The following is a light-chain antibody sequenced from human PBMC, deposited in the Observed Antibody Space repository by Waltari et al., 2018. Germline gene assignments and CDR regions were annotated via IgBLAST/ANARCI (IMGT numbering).Light chain of an antibody. Sequence: QSVLTQPPSVSGAPGQRVTISCTGSGSHIGAGYDVHWYPQLPRAAPKLLIYGATSRPLGVPALVVRSTSGPPPSLAIIGLPAEDEADYYCQSYDTSLSVVFGGGTKLTVL. CDR2: GAT. CDR1: GSHIGAGYD. V-gene: IGLV1-40*01. J-gene: IGLJ3*02. CDR3: QSYDTSLSVV.